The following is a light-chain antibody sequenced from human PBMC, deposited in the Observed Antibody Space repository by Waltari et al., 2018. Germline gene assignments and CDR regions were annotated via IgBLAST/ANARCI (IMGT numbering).Light chain of an antibody. CDR3: QNHERLPAT. Sequence: CRASQGVSKDLAWDQERPCQAPRLLIYAASTRATCIPDRFSGSGSGTDFSLTISRLEPEDFAVYYCQNHERLPATFGQGTKVEIK. CDR2: AAS. J-gene: IGKJ1*01. CDR1: QGVSKD. V-gene: IGKV3D-11*03.